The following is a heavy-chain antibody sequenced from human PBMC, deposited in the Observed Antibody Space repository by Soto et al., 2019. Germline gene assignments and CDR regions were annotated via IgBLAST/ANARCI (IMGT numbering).Heavy chain of an antibody. D-gene: IGHD2-2*01. CDR3: AKDRGLRYCSSFSCYSKILRWFDP. Sequence: GGSLRLSCVASGFTFSRQPMTWVRQDPGKGLEWVSAISESGTSTNYADSVKGRFTISRDNSKNTLYLEMNSLRAEDTAIYYCAKDRGLRYCSSFSCYSKILRWFDPWGQGTLVTVSS. J-gene: IGHJ5*02. CDR1: GFTFSRQP. V-gene: IGHV3-23*01. CDR2: ISESGTST.